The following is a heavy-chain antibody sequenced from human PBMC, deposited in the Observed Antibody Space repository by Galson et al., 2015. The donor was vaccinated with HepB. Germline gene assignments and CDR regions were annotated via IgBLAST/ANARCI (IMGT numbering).Heavy chain of an antibody. CDR2: ISAYNGNT. CDR3: AREVGYCSGGSCYAPDY. J-gene: IGHJ4*02. CDR1: GYTFTSYG. V-gene: IGHV1-18*01. D-gene: IGHD2-15*01. Sequence: SVKVSCKASGYTFTSYGISWVRQAPGQGLEWMGWISAYNGNTNYAQKLQGRVTMTTDTSTSTAYMELRSLRSDDTAVYYCAREVGYCSGGSCYAPDYWGQGTLVTVSS.